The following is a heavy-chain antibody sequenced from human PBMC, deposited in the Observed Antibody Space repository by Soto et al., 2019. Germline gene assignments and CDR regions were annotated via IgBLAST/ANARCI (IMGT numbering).Heavy chain of an antibody. Sequence: GGSLRLSCAASGFTFSYFCMRWVRQSPGKGLEWVSYISNSSSYTNYADSVKGRFTISRDNAKNSLYLQMNSLRAEDTAVYYCARECRDGDNLPNRHYYYYGMDVWGQGTTVTVSS. J-gene: IGHJ6*02. CDR2: ISNSSSYT. CDR1: GFTFSYFC. V-gene: IGHV3-11*06. D-gene: IGHD3-9*01. CDR3: ARECRDGDNLPNRHYYYYGMDV.